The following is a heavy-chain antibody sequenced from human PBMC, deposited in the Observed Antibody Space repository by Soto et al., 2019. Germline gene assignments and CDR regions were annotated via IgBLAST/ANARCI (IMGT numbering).Heavy chain of an antibody. D-gene: IGHD3-9*01. V-gene: IGHV1-69*01. CDR1: GGTFSSYA. Sequence: QVQLVQSGAEVKKPGSSVKVSCKASGGTFSSYAISWVRQAPGQGLEWMGGIIPIFGTANYAQKFQGRVTITADESTSTDYMELSSLRSEDTAVYYCARGAGHYDILTGYSPIFDYWGQGTLVTVSS. CDR2: IIPIFGTA. CDR3: ARGAGHYDILTGYSPIFDY. J-gene: IGHJ4*02.